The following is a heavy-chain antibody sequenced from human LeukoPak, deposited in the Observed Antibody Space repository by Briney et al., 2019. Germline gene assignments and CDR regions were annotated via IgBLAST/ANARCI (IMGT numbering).Heavy chain of an antibody. CDR1: GLTFSSYW. CDR3: ARDSYYYGSGSYYPSFDY. D-gene: IGHD3-10*01. Sequence: PGGSLRLSCAASGLTFSSYWMSWVRQAPGEGLEWVANIKQDGSEKYYVDSVKGRFTNSRDNAKDSLYLQMNSLRAEDTAVYYCARDSYYYGSGSYYPSFDYWGQGTLVTVSS. J-gene: IGHJ4*02. V-gene: IGHV3-7*01. CDR2: IKQDGSEK.